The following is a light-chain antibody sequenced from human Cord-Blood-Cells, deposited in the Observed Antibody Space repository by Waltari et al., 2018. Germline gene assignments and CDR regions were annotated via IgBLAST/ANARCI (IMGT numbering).Light chain of an antibody. CDR1: QSVLDSSTNKNY. J-gene: IGKJ1*01. CDR3: QQYYSTPQT. V-gene: IGKV4-1*01. Sequence: DIVMTQSTDYLPVSLGARATNNSKSSQSVLDSSTNKNYLAWYQQKPGQPPKLLIYGSSTRESGVPDLFSGSGSGTDFTLTISSLQAEDVAVYYCQQYYSTPQTFGQGTKVEIK. CDR2: GSS.